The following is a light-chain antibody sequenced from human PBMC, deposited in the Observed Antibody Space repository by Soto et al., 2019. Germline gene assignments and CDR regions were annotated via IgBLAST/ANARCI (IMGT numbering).Light chain of an antibody. J-gene: IGKJ1*01. Sequence: VLTQSPGTLSLSPGERATLSCRASQAVTNNNLAWYQQIPGEAPRLLMYGASQRATGISDKFSASGSGTDFTLTISTLDLEDFALYFCQQYGVLPRTFGQGPRLEIK. CDR3: QQYGVLPRT. CDR2: GAS. CDR1: QAVTNNN. V-gene: IGKV3-20*01.